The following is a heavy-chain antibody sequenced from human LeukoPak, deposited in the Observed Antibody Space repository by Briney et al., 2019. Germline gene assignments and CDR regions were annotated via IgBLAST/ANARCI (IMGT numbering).Heavy chain of an antibody. D-gene: IGHD3-10*01. CDR3: ARPLSFGVSPLGI. CDR1: GYTFTHFG. Sequence: GAVKVSCKTSGYTFTHFGIHWVRQAPGQGLEWMGRISPFNGNTHYAQNFQGRVTITTDTSTNTAYMELRSVRSGDTAVYYCARPLSFGVSPLGIWGQGTPVIVSS. V-gene: IGHV1-18*01. J-gene: IGHJ4*02. CDR2: ISPFNGNT.